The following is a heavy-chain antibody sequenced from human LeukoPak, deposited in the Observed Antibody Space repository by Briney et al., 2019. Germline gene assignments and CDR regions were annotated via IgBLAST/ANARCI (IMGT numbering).Heavy chain of an antibody. CDR3: ARGTPLRRDAFDI. D-gene: IGHD5-12*01. CDR2: IYYSGST. V-gene: IGHV4-59*12. J-gene: IGHJ3*02. CDR1: GGSISSYY. Sequence: SETLSLTCTVSGGSISSYYWSWIRQPPGKGLEWIGYIYYSGSTNYNPSLKSRVTISVDTSKNQFSLKLSSVTAADTAVYYCARGTPLRRDAFDIWGQGTMVTVSS.